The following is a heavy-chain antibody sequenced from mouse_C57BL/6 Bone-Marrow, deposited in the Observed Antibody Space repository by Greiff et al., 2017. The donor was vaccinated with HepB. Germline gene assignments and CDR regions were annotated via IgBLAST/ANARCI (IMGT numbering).Heavy chain of an antibody. V-gene: IGHV5-6*02. CDR3: ARREGLLWAPTAWFAY. CDR1: GFTFSSYG. Sequence: EVKLVESGGDLVKPGGSLKLSCAASGFTFSSYGMSWVRQTPDKRLEWVATISSGGSYTYYPDSVKGRFTISRDNAKNTLYLQMSSLKSEDTAMYYCARREGLLWAPTAWFAYWGQGTLVTVSA. J-gene: IGHJ3*01. D-gene: IGHD1-1*02. CDR2: ISSGGSYT.